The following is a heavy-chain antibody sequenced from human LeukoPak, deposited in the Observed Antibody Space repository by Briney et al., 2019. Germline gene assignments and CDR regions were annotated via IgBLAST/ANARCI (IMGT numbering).Heavy chain of an antibody. CDR2: INHSGST. J-gene: IGHJ6*04. Sequence: SETLSLTCTVSGGSISSSSYYWGWIRQPPGKGLEWIGEINHSGSTNYNPSLKSRVTISVDTSKNQFSLKLSSVTAADTAVYYCASPKRGRGYKDVWGKGTTVTISS. CDR3: ASPKRGRGYKDV. D-gene: IGHD5-12*01. CDR1: GGSISSSSYY. V-gene: IGHV4-39*07.